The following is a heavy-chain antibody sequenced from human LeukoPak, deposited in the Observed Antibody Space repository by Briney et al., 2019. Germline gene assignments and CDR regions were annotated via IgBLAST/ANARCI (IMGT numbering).Heavy chain of an antibody. D-gene: IGHD2-15*01. J-gene: IGHJ4*02. CDR3: ASSGQTYSSSSRYCSGGSCLDY. Sequence: GGSLRLSCAASGFTFSSYWMSWVRQAPGKGLEGVANIKQDGSEKYYVDSVKGRFTISRDNAKNSLYLQMNSLRAEDTAVYYCASSGQTYSSSSRYCSGGSCLDYWGQGTLVTVSS. V-gene: IGHV3-7*01. CDR2: IKQDGSEK. CDR1: GFTFSSYW.